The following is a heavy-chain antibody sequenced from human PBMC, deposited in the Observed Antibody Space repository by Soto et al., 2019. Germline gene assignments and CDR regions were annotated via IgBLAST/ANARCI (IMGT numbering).Heavy chain of an antibody. CDR1: GYTFTSYD. V-gene: IGHV1-8*01. CDR3: AREGVRGMDV. D-gene: IGHD3-16*01. Sequence: QVQLVQSGAEVKKPGASVKVSCKASGYTFTSYDINWVRQATGQGLEWMGWMNPNSANTGYAQKFQGRVTMARDTSISTAYVELSRLRSEDTAVCCCAREGVRGMDVWGQGTTVTVSS. J-gene: IGHJ6*02. CDR2: MNPNSANT.